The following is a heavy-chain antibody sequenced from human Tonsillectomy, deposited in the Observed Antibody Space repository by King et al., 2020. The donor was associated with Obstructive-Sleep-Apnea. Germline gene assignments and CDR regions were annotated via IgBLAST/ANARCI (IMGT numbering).Heavy chain of an antibody. CDR3: ARGSPVASSPRSALDI. J-gene: IGHJ3*02. D-gene: IGHD4-23*01. V-gene: IGHV1-2*02. CDR2: VNPNNDGT. CDR1: EYTFTGYY. Sequence: EQLVQSGAEVKKPGASVKVSCKASEYTFTGYYIHWVRQAPGQGLEWMGWVNPNNDGTKYAQKFQGRVTTARDTSINTAYMELNRLTFDDTAGYYCARGSPVASSPRSALDIWGQGTMVTVSS.